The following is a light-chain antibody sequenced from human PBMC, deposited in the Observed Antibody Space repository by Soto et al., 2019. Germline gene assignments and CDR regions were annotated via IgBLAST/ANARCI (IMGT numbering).Light chain of an antibody. J-gene: IGKJ1*01. CDR1: QGIGSY. CDR2: GAS. Sequence: DIQLTQSPSFLSASVGDRVTITCRASQGIGSYLAWYQQKPGKAPKLLIYGASTLESGVPSSFSGSGSGTEFTLTISSLQPEDFATYYCQELNSYPWTFGQGTKVEIK. CDR3: QELNSYPWT. V-gene: IGKV1-9*01.